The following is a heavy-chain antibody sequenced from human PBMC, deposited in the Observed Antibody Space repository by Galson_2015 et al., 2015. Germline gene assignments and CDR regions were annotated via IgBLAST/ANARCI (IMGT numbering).Heavy chain of an antibody. Sequence: SLRLSCAASGFTFSSYAMHWVRQAPGKGLEWVAVISYDGSNKYYADSVKGRFTISRDNSKNTLYLQMNSLRAEDTAVYYCARTDTAMVMRGVIVDYWGQGTLVTVSS. D-gene: IGHD5-18*01. CDR2: ISYDGSNK. CDR1: GFTFSSYA. V-gene: IGHV3-30-3*01. J-gene: IGHJ4*02. CDR3: ARTDTAMVMRGVIVDY.